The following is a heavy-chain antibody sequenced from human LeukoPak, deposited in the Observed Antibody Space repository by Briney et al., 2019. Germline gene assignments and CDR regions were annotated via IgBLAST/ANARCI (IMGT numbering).Heavy chain of an antibody. D-gene: IGHD3-22*01. CDR2: IYYSGST. V-gene: IGHV4-61*01. J-gene: IGHJ3*02. CDR3: ARDRYYYDSSGYTDAFDI. Sequence: SETLSLTCNVSGGSISSGSYFWGWIRQPPGKGLEWIGYIYYSGSTNYNPSLKSRVTISVDTSKNQFSLKLSSVTAADTAVYYCARDRYYYDSSGYTDAFDIWGQGTMVTVSS. CDR1: GGSISSGSYF.